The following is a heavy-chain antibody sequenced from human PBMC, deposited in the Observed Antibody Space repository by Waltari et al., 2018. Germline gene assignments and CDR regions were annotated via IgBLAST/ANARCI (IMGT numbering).Heavy chain of an antibody. J-gene: IGHJ4*02. D-gene: IGHD3-3*01. CDR2: INPNSGGT. CDR1: GYTFTGYH. V-gene: IGHV1-2*06. CDR3: ARTLFFSRNEFGY. Sequence: QVQLVQSGAEVKKPGASVKVSCKASGYTFTGYHMYWVRQAPGQGLEWMGRINPNSGGTNYAQKFQGRVTMTRDTSISTAYMELSRLRSDDTAVYYCARTLFFSRNEFGYWGQGTLVTVSS.